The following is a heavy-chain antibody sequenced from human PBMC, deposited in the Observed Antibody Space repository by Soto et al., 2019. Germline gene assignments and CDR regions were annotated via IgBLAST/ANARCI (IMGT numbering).Heavy chain of an antibody. CDR2: IYYSGST. CDR3: ARQPVPGKADPANRNCDL. V-gene: IGHV4-39*01. CDR1: GGSISSSSYY. D-gene: IGHD2-2*01. J-gene: IGHJ2*01. Sequence: QLQLQESGPGLVKPSETLSLTCTVSGGSISSSSYYWGWIRQPPGKGLEWIGSIYYSGSTYYNPSLKSRVTISVDTSKNQSPLKLSSVTAADTAVYYCARQPVPGKADPANRNCDLWGRGTLVTVSS.